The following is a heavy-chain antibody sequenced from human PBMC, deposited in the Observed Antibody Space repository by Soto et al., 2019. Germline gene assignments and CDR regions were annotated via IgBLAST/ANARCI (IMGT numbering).Heavy chain of an antibody. Sequence: GGSLRLSCAASGFTFSSYAMSWVRQAPGKGLEWVSAISGSGGSTYYADSVKGRFTISRDNSKNTLYLQMNSLRAEDTAVYYCFATSCSGGSCHQSFDYWGQGTLVTVSS. V-gene: IGHV3-23*01. CDR1: GFTFSSYA. D-gene: IGHD2-15*01. CDR3: FATSCSGGSCHQSFDY. J-gene: IGHJ4*02. CDR2: ISGSGGST.